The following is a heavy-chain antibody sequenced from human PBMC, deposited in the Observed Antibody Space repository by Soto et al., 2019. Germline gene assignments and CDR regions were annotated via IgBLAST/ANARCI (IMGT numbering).Heavy chain of an antibody. CDR3: SRARYCTSSSCYIHYYYGMDI. CDR2: IGVYNGKT. J-gene: IGHJ6*02. D-gene: IGHD2-2*02. V-gene: IGHV1-18*04. CDR1: GYTFTKYG. Sequence: QEQLVQCGGEVKKPGASVRVSCRASGYTFTKYGITWVRQAPGQGLEWMGWIGVYNGKTNYARKLQGRVIMTADTSASTAYMELRSLRSDDTAVYYCSRARYCTSSSCYIHYYYGMDIWGQGTTVSVSS.